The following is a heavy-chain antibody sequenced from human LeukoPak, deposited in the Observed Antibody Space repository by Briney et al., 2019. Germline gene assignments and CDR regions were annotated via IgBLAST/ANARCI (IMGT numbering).Heavy chain of an antibody. D-gene: IGHD2-2*01. Sequence: GGTVRLSCAASGFTFTHYGMNWVRQAPGKGLEWVSGIRANGETTYYADSVRGRFTISRDNAKNSLYLQMNSLRAEDTAVYYCARDKEGCSSTSCYVAFDIWGQGTMVTVSS. CDR2: IRANGETT. CDR3: ARDKEGCSSTSCYVAFDI. CDR1: GFTFTHYG. J-gene: IGHJ3*02. V-gene: IGHV3-48*04.